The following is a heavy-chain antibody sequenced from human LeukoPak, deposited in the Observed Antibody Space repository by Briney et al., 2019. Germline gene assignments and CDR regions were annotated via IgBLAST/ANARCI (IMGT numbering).Heavy chain of an antibody. J-gene: IGHJ4*02. CDR3: TTDLLTGYCSGGSCYSGID. Sequence: GGALRLSCAASGFTFSNAWMSWVRQAPGRGLEWVGRIKSKTDGGTTDYAAPVKGRFTISRDDSKNTLYLQMNSLKPEDTAVYYCTTDLLTGYCSGGSCYSGIDWGQGTLVTVSS. CDR1: GFTFSNAW. D-gene: IGHD2-15*01. CDR2: IKSKTDGGTT. V-gene: IGHV3-15*01.